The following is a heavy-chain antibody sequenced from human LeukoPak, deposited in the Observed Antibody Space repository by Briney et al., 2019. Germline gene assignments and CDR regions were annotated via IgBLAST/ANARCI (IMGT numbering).Heavy chain of an antibody. V-gene: IGHV3-30*02. CDR3: AKDPYENNWNSANFDY. CDR2: IRYDGSNK. J-gene: IGHJ4*02. Sequence: GGSLRLSCAASGFTFSSYGMHWVRQAPGKGLEWVAFIRYDGSNKYYADSVKGRFTISRDNSKNTLYLQMNSLRAEDTAVYYCAKDPYENNWNSANFDYWGQGTLVTVSS. D-gene: IGHD1-7*01. CDR1: GFTFSSYG.